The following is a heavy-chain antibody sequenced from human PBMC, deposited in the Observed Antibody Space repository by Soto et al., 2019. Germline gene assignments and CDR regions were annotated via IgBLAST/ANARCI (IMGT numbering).Heavy chain of an antibody. D-gene: IGHD6-6*01. CDR2: IIPILGIA. CDR3: ARDYKYSSSGWFDP. V-gene: IGHV1-69*08. J-gene: IGHJ5*02. CDR1: GGTFSSYT. Sequence: QVQLVQSGAEVKKPGSSVKVSCKASGGTFSSYTISWVRQAPGQGLEWMGRIIPILGIANYAQKFQGRVTITADKSTSTAYMELSSLRSEGTAVYYCARDYKYSSSGWFDPWGQGTLVTVSS.